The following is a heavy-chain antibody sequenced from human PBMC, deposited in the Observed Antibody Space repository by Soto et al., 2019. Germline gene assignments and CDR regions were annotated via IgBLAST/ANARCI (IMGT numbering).Heavy chain of an antibody. Sequence: SETLSLTCTVSGGSISSYYWSWIRQPPGKGLEWIGYIYYSGSTNYNPSLKSRVTISVDTSKNQFSLKLSSVTAADTAVYYCARVGDEWGYYYYMDVWRKGTTVTVSS. V-gene: IGHV4-59*08. D-gene: IGHD3-16*01. J-gene: IGHJ6*03. CDR3: ARVGDEWGYYYYMDV. CDR1: GGSISSYY. CDR2: IYYSGST.